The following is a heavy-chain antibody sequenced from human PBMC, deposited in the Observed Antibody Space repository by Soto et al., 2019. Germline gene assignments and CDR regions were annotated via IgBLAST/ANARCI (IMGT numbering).Heavy chain of an antibody. CDR2: DYSYST. Sequence: QVQLQESGPGLVKPSETLSLTCTVSDGSVSSHHWTWIRQPPGKGLEWIGDYSYSTSYSPSLKSRVTLSADTSKNQFSLKLSSVTAADTAVYYCATYSRGEGGRGYWGQGTLGTVSS. CDR1: DGSVSSHH. J-gene: IGHJ4*02. D-gene: IGHD2-21*01. V-gene: IGHV4-59*08. CDR3: ATYSRGEGGRGY.